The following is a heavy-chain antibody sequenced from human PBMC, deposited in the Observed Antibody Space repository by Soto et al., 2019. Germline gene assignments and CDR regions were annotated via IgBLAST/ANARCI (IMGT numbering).Heavy chain of an antibody. CDR3: ARLSDTAMVGPLDY. V-gene: IGHV1-69*01. D-gene: IGHD5-18*01. CDR1: GGTFSSYA. J-gene: IGHJ4*02. CDR2: IIPIFGTA. Sequence: QVPLVQSGAEVKKPGSSVKVSCKASGGTFSSYAISWVRQAPGQGLEWMGGIIPIFGTANYAQKFQGIVTITADESTSTAYMVLGSLRGEDAAVYYCARLSDTAMVGPLDYWGQGTLVTVSS.